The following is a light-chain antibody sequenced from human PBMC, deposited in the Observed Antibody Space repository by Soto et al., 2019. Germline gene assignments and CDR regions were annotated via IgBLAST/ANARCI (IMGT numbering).Light chain of an antibody. J-gene: IGKJ3*01. CDR2: GAS. CDR3: HHYGSALFT. Sequence: EIVLTQSPGTLSLSPGERATLSCRASQSFSSSYLAWYQQKPGQATRLLIYGASSRATGIPDRFSGSGSGTDFTLTISSLEPEAFAVYYCHHYGSALFTFGPGTKVDVK. V-gene: IGKV3-20*01. CDR1: QSFSSSY.